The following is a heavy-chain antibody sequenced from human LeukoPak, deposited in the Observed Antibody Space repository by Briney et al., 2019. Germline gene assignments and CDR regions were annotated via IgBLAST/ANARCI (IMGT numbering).Heavy chain of an antibody. CDR1: GSTFSTYS. J-gene: IGHJ4*02. V-gene: IGHV3-21*01. CDR2: ISSRGSSI. CDR3: ERGPHYYDSSGYLVL. D-gene: IGHD3-22*01. Sequence: GGSLRLSCAALGSTFSTYSMNWVGQAPGKGLEWVSFISSRGSSIHYADSVKGRFTISRHNAKNSLYLQMNTLRAEDTAVYYCERGPHYYDSSGYLVLWRQGTLVTVSS.